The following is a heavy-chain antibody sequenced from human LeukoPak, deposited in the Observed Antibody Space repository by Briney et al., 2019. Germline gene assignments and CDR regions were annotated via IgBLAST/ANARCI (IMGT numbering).Heavy chain of an antibody. CDR1: GFTVSSNY. Sequence: GGSLRLSCAASGFTVSSNYMSWVRQAPGKGLEWVSIIYSGGSTYYADSVKGRFTISRDNSKNTLYLQMNSLRAEDTAVYYCARLVDTAMVYDCWGQGTLVTVSS. D-gene: IGHD5-18*01. V-gene: IGHV3-53*01. J-gene: IGHJ4*02. CDR3: ARLVDTAMVYDC. CDR2: IYSGGST.